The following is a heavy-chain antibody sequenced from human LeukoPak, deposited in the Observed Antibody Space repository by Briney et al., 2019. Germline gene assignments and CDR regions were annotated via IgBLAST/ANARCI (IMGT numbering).Heavy chain of an antibody. CDR3: ARGNYGGICLDY. V-gene: IGHV3-21*01. Sequence: GGSLRLSCAASGFTFSSYSMNWVRQAPGKGLEWVSSIGSSSSYIYYADSVKGRFTISRDNAKNSLYLQMNSLRAEDTAVYYCARGNYGGICLDYWGQGTLVTVSS. J-gene: IGHJ4*02. CDR1: GFTFSSYS. CDR2: IGSSSSYI. D-gene: IGHD4-23*01.